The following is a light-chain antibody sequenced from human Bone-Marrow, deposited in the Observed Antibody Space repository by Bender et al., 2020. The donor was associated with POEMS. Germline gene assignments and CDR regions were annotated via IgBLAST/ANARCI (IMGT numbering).Light chain of an antibody. CDR1: SSNTGSGYD. Sequence: QSVLPQPPSVSGAPGQRVTISCTGSSSNTGSGYDINWYQHLPVTAPKLLIYGYNNRPSGVPDRFSGSKSGTSASLAITGLQAEDEGDYYCQSYDNSLGGWVFGGGTKLTVL. J-gene: IGLJ3*02. CDR2: GYN. V-gene: IGLV1-40*01. CDR3: QSYDNSLGGWV.